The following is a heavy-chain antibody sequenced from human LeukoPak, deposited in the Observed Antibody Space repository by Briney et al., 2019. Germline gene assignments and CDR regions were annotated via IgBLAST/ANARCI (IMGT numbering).Heavy chain of an antibody. D-gene: IGHD3-22*01. CDR2: ISSSGSTI. Sequence: GGSLRLSCAASGFTFSDYYMSWIRQAPGKGLEWVSYISSSGSTIYYADSVKGRFTISRDNAKNSLYLQMNSLRAEDTAVYYCARLTPTYYYGSSGYPGGYWGQGTLVTVSS. J-gene: IGHJ4*02. CDR1: GFTFSDYY. CDR3: ARLTPTYYYGSSGYPGGY. V-gene: IGHV3-11*01.